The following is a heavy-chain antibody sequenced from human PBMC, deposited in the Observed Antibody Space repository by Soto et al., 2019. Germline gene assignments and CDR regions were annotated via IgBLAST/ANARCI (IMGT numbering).Heavy chain of an antibody. Sequence: GSLRLSFASSVFTFISYAMSWVRPAPGKGLDWVSAISGSGGSTYYADSVKGRFTISRDNSKNTLYLQMNRLKTEDTAVYYCARSPAYSSAWGRGPFYYHGMDVWGPGTTVNVS. CDR1: VFTFISYA. J-gene: IGHJ6*02. V-gene: IGHV3-23*01. D-gene: IGHD6-19*01. CDR2: ISGSGGST. CDR3: ARSPAYSSAWGRGPFYYHGMDV.